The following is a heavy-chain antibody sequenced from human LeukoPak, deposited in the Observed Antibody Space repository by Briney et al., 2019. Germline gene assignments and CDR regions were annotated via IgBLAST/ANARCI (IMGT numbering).Heavy chain of an antibody. CDR1: GGSFSGYY. J-gene: IGHJ4*02. D-gene: IGHD3-10*01. CDR2: INHSGST. V-gene: IGHV4-34*01. Sequence: SETLSLTCAVYGGSFSGYYWSWIRQPPGKGLEWIGEINHSGSTNYNPSLKSRVTISVDTSKNQFSLKLSSVTAADTAVYYCARGPCMSVRGVQSDYWGQGTLVTVSS. CDR3: ARGPCMSVRGVQSDY.